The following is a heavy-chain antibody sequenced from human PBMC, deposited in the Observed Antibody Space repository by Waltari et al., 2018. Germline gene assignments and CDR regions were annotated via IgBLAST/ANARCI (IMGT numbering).Heavy chain of an antibody. CDR1: GLTFSDHG. V-gene: IGHV3-30*03. CDR3: AALYTGSYYDLDV. CDR2: VTYDGSKE. D-gene: IGHD1-26*01. J-gene: IGHJ6*02. Sequence: QVQLVESGGGVVQPEKSLRLSCAVSGLTFSDHGFHWVRQAPGKGLEGLAVVTYDGSKEYYAESVKGRFSISRDNSENTLYLQIHSLRPEDTAVYYCAALYTGSYYDLDVWGQGTTVTVSS.